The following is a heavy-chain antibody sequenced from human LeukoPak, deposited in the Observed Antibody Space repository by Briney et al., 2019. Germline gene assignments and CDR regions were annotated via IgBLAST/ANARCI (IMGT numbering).Heavy chain of an antibody. V-gene: IGHV4-59*08. CDR1: GGSISSYY. Sequence: PSETLSLTCTVSGGSISSYYWSWIRQPPGKGLEWIGYIYYSGSTNYNPSLKSRVTISVDTSKNQFSLKLSSVTAADTAVYYCARGYQTTVDYWGQGTLVTVSS. CDR3: ARGYQTTVDY. J-gene: IGHJ4*02. CDR2: IYYSGST. D-gene: IGHD4-11*01.